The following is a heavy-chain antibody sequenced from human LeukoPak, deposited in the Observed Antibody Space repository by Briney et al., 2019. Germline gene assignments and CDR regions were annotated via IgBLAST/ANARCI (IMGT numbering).Heavy chain of an antibody. CDR1: GYTFTGYY. D-gene: IGHD6-13*01. CDR2: MNPNSGGT. J-gene: IGHJ4*02. V-gene: IGHV1-2*02. Sequence: GASVRVSCKASGYTFTGYYMYWVRQARGQGLEWMGWMNPNSGGTNYAQKVQGRVTMTRDTSISTAYMELSRLRSDDTAVYYCARAGSSWYFLFDYWGQGTLVTVSS. CDR3: ARAGSSWYFLFDY.